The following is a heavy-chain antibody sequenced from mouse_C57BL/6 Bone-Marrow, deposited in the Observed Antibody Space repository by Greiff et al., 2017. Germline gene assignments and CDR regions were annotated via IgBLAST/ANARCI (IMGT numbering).Heavy chain of an antibody. CDR3: ARSGTTVKYYYAMDY. CDR2: INPSNGGT. J-gene: IGHJ4*01. CDR1: GYTFTSYW. V-gene: IGHV1-53*01. Sequence: QVQLQQPGTELVKPGASVKLSCKASGYTFTSYWMHWVKQRPGQGLEWIGNINPSNGGTNYNEKFKSKATLTVDKSSSTAYMQLSSLTSEDSAVXYCARSGTTVKYYYAMDYWGQGTSVTVSS. D-gene: IGHD1-1*01.